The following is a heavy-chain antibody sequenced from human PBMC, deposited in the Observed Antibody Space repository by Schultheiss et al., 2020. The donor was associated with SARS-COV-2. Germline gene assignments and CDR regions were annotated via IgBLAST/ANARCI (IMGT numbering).Heavy chain of an antibody. J-gene: IGHJ3*02. D-gene: IGHD3-22*01. Sequence: ASVKVSCKASGYTFTSYYMHWVRQAPGQGLEWMGIINPSGGSTSYAQKLQGRVTITADKSTSTAYMELSSLRSDDTAVYYCATTRRYYYDSSGPDAFDIWGQGTMVTVSS. CDR1: GYTFTSYY. CDR2: INPSGGST. CDR3: ATTRRYYYDSSGPDAFDI. V-gene: IGHV1-46*01.